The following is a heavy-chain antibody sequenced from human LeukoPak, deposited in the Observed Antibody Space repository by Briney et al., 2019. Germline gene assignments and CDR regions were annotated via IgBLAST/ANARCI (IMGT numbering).Heavy chain of an antibody. CDR2: IIPILGIA. J-gene: IGHJ4*02. Sequence: SVKVSCKASGGTFSSYTISWVRQAPGQGLEWMGRIIPILGIANYAQKFQGRVTITADESTSTAYMELSSLRSEDTAVYYCAASGMATIRTSHGHPDYWGQGTLVTVSS. V-gene: IGHV1-69*02. CDR1: GGTFSSYT. CDR3: AASGMATIRTSHGHPDY. D-gene: IGHD5-24*01.